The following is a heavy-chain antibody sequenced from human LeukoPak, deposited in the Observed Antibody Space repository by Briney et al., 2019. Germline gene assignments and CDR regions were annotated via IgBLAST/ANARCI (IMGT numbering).Heavy chain of an antibody. J-gene: IGHJ2*01. CDR1: GFTFSSYG. V-gene: IGHV3-30*03. Sequence: PGGSLRLSCAASGFTFSSYGMHWVRQAPGKGLEWVAVISYDGSNKYYADSVKGRFTISRENAKNSLYLQMNSLRAGDTAVYYCARDRLASTRDWYFDLWGRGTLVTVSS. CDR2: ISYDGSNK. CDR3: ARDRLASTRDWYFDL. D-gene: IGHD5/OR15-5a*01.